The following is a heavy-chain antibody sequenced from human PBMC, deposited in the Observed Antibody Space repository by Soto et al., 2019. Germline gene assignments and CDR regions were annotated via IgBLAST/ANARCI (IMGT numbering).Heavy chain of an antibody. CDR3: AKEWGEYYGDYLDY. Sequence: PGGSLRLSCAASGFTFSSYGMHWVRQAPGKGLEWVAVIWYDGSNKYYADSVKGRFTISRDNSKNTLYLQMNSLRAEDTAVYYCAKEWGEYYGDYLDYWGQGTLVTVSS. D-gene: IGHD4-17*01. J-gene: IGHJ4*02. CDR1: GFTFSSYG. V-gene: IGHV3-33*03. CDR2: IWYDGSNK.